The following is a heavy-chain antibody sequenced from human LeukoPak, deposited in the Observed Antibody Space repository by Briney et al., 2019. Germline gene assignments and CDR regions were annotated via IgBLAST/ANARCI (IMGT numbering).Heavy chain of an antibody. V-gene: IGHV3-74*01. CDR2: INSDGSGT. CDR3: AWSRDGYNYFVY. CDR1: GFAFSSHW. J-gene: IGHJ4*02. Sequence: GWSLRLSCAASGFAFSSHWMHWVRQAPGKGLVWVSRINSDGSGTTYADSVKGRFTISRDNAKNTLYLQMNSLRAEDTAVYYCAWSRDGYNYFVYWGQGTLVTVSS. D-gene: IGHD5-24*01.